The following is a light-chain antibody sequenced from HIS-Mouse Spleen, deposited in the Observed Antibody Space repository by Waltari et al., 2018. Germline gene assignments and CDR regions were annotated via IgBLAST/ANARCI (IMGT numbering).Light chain of an antibody. J-gene: IGLJ2*01. CDR1: ALPKKS. Sequence: SYELTQPPSVSVSPGQTARITCSGDALPKKSAYWYQKKSGKAPVLVIDEVSKRPSGIPERFSGSSSGTMATLTISGAQVEDEADYYCYSTDSSGNHRVFGGGTK. CDR3: YSTDSSGNHRV. CDR2: EVS. V-gene: IGLV3-10*01.